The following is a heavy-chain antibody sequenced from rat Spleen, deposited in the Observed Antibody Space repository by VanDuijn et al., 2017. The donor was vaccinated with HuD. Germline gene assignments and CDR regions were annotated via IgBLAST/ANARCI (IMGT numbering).Heavy chain of an antibody. CDR1: GFTFSNYY. V-gene: IGHV5-25*01. CDR2: ISTSGSRT. CDR3: ARSDGVHYFLPFAD. Sequence: EVQLVESGGGLVQPGRSLKLSCAASGFTFSNYYMAWVRQAPTKGLEWVATISTSGSRTYYPDSVKGRFTISRDNAKSSLYLQMSSLKSEDTATYFCARSDGVHYFLPFADWGQGSLVTVSS. J-gene: IGHJ3*01. D-gene: IGHD1-12*02.